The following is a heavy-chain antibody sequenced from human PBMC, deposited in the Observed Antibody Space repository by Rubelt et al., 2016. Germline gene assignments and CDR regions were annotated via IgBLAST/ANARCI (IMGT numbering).Heavy chain of an antibody. CDR2: IFSNDEK. V-gene: IGHV2-26*01. Sequence: QVTLKESGPVLVKPTETLTLTCTVSGFSLSNARMGVSWIRQPPGKALEWLAHIFSNDEKSYSTSLKSRLTISKDTSKSQVVLTMTNRDPVDTATYYCAHRHSGSGRNTTSYYYYMDVWGKGTTVTVSS. CDR3: AHRHSGSGRNTTSYYYYMDV. J-gene: IGHJ6*03. D-gene: IGHD3-10*01. CDR1: GFSLSNARMG.